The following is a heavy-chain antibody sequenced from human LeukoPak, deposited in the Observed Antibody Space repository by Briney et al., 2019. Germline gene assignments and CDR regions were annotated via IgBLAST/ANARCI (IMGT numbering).Heavy chain of an antibody. CDR1: GFTVSSND. CDR3: AKGYCRGNSCYDDRGAFDY. D-gene: IGHD2-2*01. CDR2: IYSGGST. V-gene: IGHV3-53*01. J-gene: IGHJ4*02. Sequence: PGGSLRLSCAASGFTVSSNDMSWVRQAPGKGLECISVIYSGGSTDYADSVKGRLTISRDNSKNTLYLQMNSLRAEDTAVYYCAKGYCRGNSCYDDRGAFDYWGQGTLVTVSS.